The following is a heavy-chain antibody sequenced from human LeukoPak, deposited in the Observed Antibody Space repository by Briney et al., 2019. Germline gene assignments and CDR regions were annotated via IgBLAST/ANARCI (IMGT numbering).Heavy chain of an antibody. V-gene: IGHV3-23*01. Sequence: GGSLRLSCAASGFTFSNYAMSWVRQAPGMGLEWVAAITRSGGDTYYAASVKGRFTIFRDNSKNTLSLQMNSLRAEDKAVYYCAKADYGDFAFDYWGQGTLVTVSS. D-gene: IGHD4-17*01. CDR3: AKADYGDFAFDY. CDR1: GFTFSNYA. CDR2: ITRSGGDT. J-gene: IGHJ4*02.